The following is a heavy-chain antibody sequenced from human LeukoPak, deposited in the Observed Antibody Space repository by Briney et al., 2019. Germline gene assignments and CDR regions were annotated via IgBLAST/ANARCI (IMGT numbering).Heavy chain of an antibody. CDR3: ARNADYILMDV. CDR1: VDSISSYY. D-gene: IGHD3-10*01. CDR2: IHYNGKN. V-gene: IGHV4-59*08. J-gene: IGHJ6*02. Sequence: PSQTLSLTCIVSVDSISSYYWSWIPHPPGKGLEWSGYIHYNGKNNYNPSLKSRVTISVDTSKNQFSLKLSSVTAADTAVYYCARNADYILMDVWGQGTTVTVSS.